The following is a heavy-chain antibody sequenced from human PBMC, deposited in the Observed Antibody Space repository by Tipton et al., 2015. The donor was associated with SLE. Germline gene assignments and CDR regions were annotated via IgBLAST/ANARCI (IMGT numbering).Heavy chain of an antibody. Sequence: TLSLTCTVSDASMNYFYWTWIRQPPGKGLEWIGYIHYSGSTNYNPSLKSRVTISVDTSKNQFSLKLKSVTAADSAVYYCARERYCSGASCYAPDYWGQGTLVTVSS. CDR2: IHYSGST. CDR1: DASMNYFY. V-gene: IGHV4-59*01. D-gene: IGHD2-2*01. J-gene: IGHJ4*02. CDR3: ARERYCSGASCYAPDY.